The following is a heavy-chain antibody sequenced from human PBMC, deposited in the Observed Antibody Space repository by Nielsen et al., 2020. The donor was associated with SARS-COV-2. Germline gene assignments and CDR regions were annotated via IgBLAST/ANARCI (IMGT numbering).Heavy chain of an antibody. CDR2: ISYDGSNK. CDR1: GFTFSSYG. V-gene: IGHV3-30*18. CDR3: AKDSDNWNYNGMDV. D-gene: IGHD1-20*01. J-gene: IGHJ6*02. Sequence: GGSLRLSCAASGFTFSSYGMHWVRQAPGKGLEWVAVISYDGSNKYYADSVKGRFTISRDNSKNTLYLQMNSLRAEDTAVYYCAKDSDNWNYNGMDVWGQGTTVTVSS.